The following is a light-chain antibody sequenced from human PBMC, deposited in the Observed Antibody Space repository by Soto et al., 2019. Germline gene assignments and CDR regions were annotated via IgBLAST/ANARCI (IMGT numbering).Light chain of an antibody. CDR3: QQYNNWPPLT. V-gene: IGKV3-15*01. Sequence: EIVMTQSPATLSVSPGERATLSCRASQIVSSNLAWYQQKPGQAPRLLIYGASTRATRIPASFSGSGSGTELPLTISSLQSEDFAVYYCQQYNNWPPLTFGGGTKVEIK. J-gene: IGKJ4*01. CDR1: QIVSSN. CDR2: GAS.